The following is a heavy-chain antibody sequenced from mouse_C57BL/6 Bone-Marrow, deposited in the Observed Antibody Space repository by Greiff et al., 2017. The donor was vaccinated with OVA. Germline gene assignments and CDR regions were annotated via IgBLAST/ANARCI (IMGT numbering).Heavy chain of an antibody. CDR1: GFTFSDYG. J-gene: IGHJ4*01. D-gene: IGHD2-3*01. V-gene: IGHV5-17*01. CDR2: ISSGSSTI. CDR3: ASWDDGYYGGYYYAMEY. Sequence: EVQLVESGGGLVKPGGSLKLSCAASGFTFSDYGMHWVRQAPEKGLEWVAYISSGSSTIYYADTVKGRFTISRDNAKNTLFLQMTSLRSEDTAMDYWASWDDGYYGGYYYAMEYWGQGTSVTVSS.